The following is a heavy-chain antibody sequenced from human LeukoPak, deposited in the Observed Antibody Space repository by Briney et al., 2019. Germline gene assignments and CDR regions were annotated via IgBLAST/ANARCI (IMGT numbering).Heavy chain of an antibody. CDR1: GFTFSGSA. Sequence: GGSLRLSCAASGFTFSGSAMHWVRQASGKGLEWVGRIRSKANSYATAYAASVKGRFTISRDDSKNTAYLQMNSLKTEDTAVYYCARGVNWNDLQHDYYYYMDVWGKGTTVTISS. V-gene: IGHV3-73*01. J-gene: IGHJ6*03. CDR2: IRSKANSYAT. CDR3: ARGVNWNDLQHDYYYYMDV. D-gene: IGHD1-20*01.